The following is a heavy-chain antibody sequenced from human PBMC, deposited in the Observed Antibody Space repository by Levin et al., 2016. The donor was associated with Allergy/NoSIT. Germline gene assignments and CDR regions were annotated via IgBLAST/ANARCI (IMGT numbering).Heavy chain of an antibody. CDR1: GVSVTSDSHC. CDR2: ACYTGNS. J-gene: IGHJ4*02. V-gene: IGHV4-61*01. CDR3: ASLRVSLVRGVPYFDN. D-gene: IGHD3-10*01. Sequence: SETLSLTCTVSGVSVTSDSHCWTWIRQPPGKGLEWIGYACYTGNSNDNPSLRSRVTLLLDTSKNQVSLRVTSATAADTAVYYCASLRVSLVRGVPYFDNWGQGSLVAVSS.